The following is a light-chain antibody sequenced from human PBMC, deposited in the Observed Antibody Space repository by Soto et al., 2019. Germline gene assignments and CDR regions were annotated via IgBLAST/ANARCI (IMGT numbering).Light chain of an antibody. CDR3: QQSYSTPPIT. CDR1: QGISSA. Sequence: ASQLTHSPSSLSASFGDSATITCRASQGISSALAWYQQTPGRAPKLLIYHASNLQSGVPSRFSGSGSGTDFTLTISSLQPEDFATYYCQQSYSTPPITFGQGTRLEI. J-gene: IGKJ5*01. V-gene: IGKV1-13*02. CDR2: HAS.